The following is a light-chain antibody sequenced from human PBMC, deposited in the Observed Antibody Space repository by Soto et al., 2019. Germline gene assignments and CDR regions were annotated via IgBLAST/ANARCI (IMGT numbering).Light chain of an antibody. CDR2: GAS. CDR1: QSGSNNY. V-gene: IGKV3-20*01. J-gene: IGKJ1*01. CDR3: QQYGSSGT. Sequence: EIVLTQSPGTLSLSPGESATLSCRASQSGSNNYLAWYQQKPGQAPRLLIYGASNRATGIPDRFSGSGSGTDFTLTISRLEPEDFAVYYCQQYGSSGTFGQGTKVDIK.